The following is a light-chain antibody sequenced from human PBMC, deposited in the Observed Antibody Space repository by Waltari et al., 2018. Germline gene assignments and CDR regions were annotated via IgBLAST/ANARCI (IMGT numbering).Light chain of an antibody. V-gene: IGKV3-15*01. CDR1: QSVNRN. J-gene: IGKJ1*01. CDR3: QQYNNWPKT. Sequence: DIVMTQSPATLSVFQGEGITLSCRASQSVNRNLAWYQQKPGQAPKFLISGASNRATGIPARFSGSGSGTEFILTISSLQSEDFAVYYCQQYNNWPKTFGQGTKVELK. CDR2: GAS.